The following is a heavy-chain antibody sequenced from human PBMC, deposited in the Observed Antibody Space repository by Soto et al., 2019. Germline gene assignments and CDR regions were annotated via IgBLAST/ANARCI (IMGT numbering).Heavy chain of an antibody. CDR1: GGSIRSGDYY. J-gene: IGHJ3*02. V-gene: IGHV4-30-4*01. CDR2: IYYSGST. Sequence: PSETLSLTCTVSGGSIRSGDYYWSWIRQPPGKGLEWIGYIYYSGSTYYNPSLKSRVTISVDTSKNQFSLKLSSVTAADTAVYYCARVAAQGITIFGGDAFEIWGQGTMVTVSS. D-gene: IGHD3-3*01. CDR3: ARVAAQGITIFGGDAFEI.